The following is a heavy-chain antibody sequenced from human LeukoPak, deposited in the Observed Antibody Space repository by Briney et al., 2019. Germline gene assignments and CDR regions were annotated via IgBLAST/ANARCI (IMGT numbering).Heavy chain of an antibody. D-gene: IGHD4-17*01. J-gene: IGHJ6*03. CDR1: GFTFSSYW. V-gene: IGHV3-74*01. CDR2: INNDGSST. Sequence: QAGGSLRLSCGASGFTFSSYWMHWVRQAPGKGLVWVSRINNDGSSTSYADSVQGRFTISRDNAKNTLYLQMNSLRAEDTAVYYCAKGTLNGDYDYYYYMDVWGKGTTVTVSS. CDR3: AKGTLNGDYDYYYYMDV.